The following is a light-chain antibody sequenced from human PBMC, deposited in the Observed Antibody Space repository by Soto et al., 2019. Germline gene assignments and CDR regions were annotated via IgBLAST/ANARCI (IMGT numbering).Light chain of an antibody. J-gene: IGLJ2*01. CDR3: SSYAGTRGI. Sequence: QSVLTQPPSASGSPGQSVTISCTGTSSDVGGYNYVSWYQQHPGKAPKLMIYDVSKRPSGVPDRFSGSKSGNTASLTVSGLQAEDEADYYCSSYAGTRGIFGGGTKLTVL. CDR2: DVS. V-gene: IGLV2-8*01. CDR1: SSDVGGYNY.